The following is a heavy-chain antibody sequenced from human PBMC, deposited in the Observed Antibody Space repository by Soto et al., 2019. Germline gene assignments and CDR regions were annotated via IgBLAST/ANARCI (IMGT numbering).Heavy chain of an antibody. CDR1: GFTFSSYS. V-gene: IGHV3-48*02. D-gene: IGHD2-2*01. CDR2: ISSSSSTI. J-gene: IGHJ4*02. CDR3: ARDKSVYCSSTSCYDDSIDY. Sequence: EVQLVESGGGLVQPGGSLRLSCAASGFTFSSYSMNWVRQAPGKGLEWVSYISSSSSTIYYADSLQGRFTISRDNAKNSLYLQMNSLRDEDTAVYYCARDKSVYCSSTSCYDDSIDYWGQGTLVTVSS.